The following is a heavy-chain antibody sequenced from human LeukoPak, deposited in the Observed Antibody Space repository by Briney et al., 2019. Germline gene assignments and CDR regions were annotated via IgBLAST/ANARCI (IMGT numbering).Heavy chain of an antibody. CDR1: GFTFSSYA. J-gene: IGHJ3*02. CDR3: AKDLFPYGSGSYFAFDI. D-gene: IGHD3-10*01. CDR2: ISGSGGST. V-gene: IGHV3-23*01. Sequence: GGSLRLSCAASGFTFSSYAMSWVRQAPGKGLEWVSYISGSGGSTYYADSVNGRFTISRDNSKNTLYLQMNSLRAEDTAVYYCAKDLFPYGSGSYFAFDIWGQGAMVTVSS.